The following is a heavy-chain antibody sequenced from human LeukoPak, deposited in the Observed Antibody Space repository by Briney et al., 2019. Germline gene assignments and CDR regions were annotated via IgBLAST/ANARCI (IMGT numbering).Heavy chain of an antibody. Sequence: ASVKVSCKASGYTFTSYYMHWVRQAPRQGLEWMGIINPSGGSTSYAQKFQGRVTMTRDTSTSTVYMELSSLRSEDTAVYYCARSYSYGDYDYYYYYGMDVWGQGTTVTVSS. D-gene: IGHD4-17*01. V-gene: IGHV1-46*01. J-gene: IGHJ6*02. CDR2: INPSGGST. CDR1: GYTFTSYY. CDR3: ARSYSYGDYDYYYYYGMDV.